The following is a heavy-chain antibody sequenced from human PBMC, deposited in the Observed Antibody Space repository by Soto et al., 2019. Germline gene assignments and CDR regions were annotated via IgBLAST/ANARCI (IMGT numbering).Heavy chain of an antibody. D-gene: IGHD6-13*01. CDR3: TKDASRDSSARGWFDP. CDR2: ISSNSAYI. CDR1: GLTFRSFT. J-gene: IGHJ5*02. Sequence: PGGSLRLSCAASGLTFRSFTMNWVRQAPGKGLEWVSTISSNSAYIYSTDALRGRFTISRDNANNSLHLKMNSLRAEDTAVYYCTKDASRDSSARGWFDPWGPGTLATSPQ. V-gene: IGHV3-21*01.